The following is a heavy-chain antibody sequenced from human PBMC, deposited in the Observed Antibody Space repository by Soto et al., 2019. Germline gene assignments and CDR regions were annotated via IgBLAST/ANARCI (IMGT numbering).Heavy chain of an antibody. J-gene: IGHJ6*02. V-gene: IGHV1-46*01. CDR1: GYTFTGYY. Sequence: ASVKVSCKASGYTFTGYYMHWVRQAPGQGLEWMGIINPSGGSTSYAQKFQGRVTMTEDTSTDTAYMELSSLRSEDTAVYYCATKGRWYIGYYYYGMDVWGQGTTVTVSS. D-gene: IGHD6-13*01. CDR3: ATKGRWYIGYYYYGMDV. CDR2: INPSGGST.